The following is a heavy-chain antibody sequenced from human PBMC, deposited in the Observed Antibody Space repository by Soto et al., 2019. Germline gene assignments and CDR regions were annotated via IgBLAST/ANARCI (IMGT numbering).Heavy chain of an antibody. CDR3: ASVDSSGWTNFDY. J-gene: IGHJ4*02. Sequence: PSETLSLTCAVYGGSFSGYYWSWLRQPPGKGLEWIGEINHSGSTNYNPSLKSRVTISVDTSKNQFSLKLSSVTAADTAVYCCASVDSSGWTNFDYWGQGTLVTVSP. V-gene: IGHV4-34*01. D-gene: IGHD6-19*01. CDR1: GGSFSGYY. CDR2: INHSGST.